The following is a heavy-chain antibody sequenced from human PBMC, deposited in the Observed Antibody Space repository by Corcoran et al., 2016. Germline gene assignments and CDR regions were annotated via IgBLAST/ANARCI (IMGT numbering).Heavy chain of an antibody. CDR2: IWYDGSDK. CDR3: ASGIMVRGGYYFDY. CDR1: GFSFSSYG. Sequence: QVQLVESGGGVVQPGRSLRLSCAASGFSFSSYGIHWVRQAPGKGLEWVALIWYDGSDKYYADSVTGRFTISRDNYKHTVYLQMNSLRAEDTAVYYCASGIMVRGGYYFDYWGQGTLVTVSS. D-gene: IGHD3-10*01. V-gene: IGHV3-33*01. J-gene: IGHJ4*02.